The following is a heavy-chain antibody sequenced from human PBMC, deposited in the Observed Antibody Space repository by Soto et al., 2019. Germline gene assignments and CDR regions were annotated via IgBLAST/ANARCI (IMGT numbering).Heavy chain of an antibody. D-gene: IGHD4-17*01. CDR2: IIPIFGTA. V-gene: IGHV1-69*01. J-gene: IGHJ4*02. CDR3: ARDSGYGDYDDY. Sequence: QVQLVQSGSEVKKPGSSVKVSCKASGGTFSSYAISWVRQAPGQGLDWMGGIIPIFGTANYAQKFQGRVTITADESTSTAYMELSSLRSEDTAAYYCARDSGYGDYDDYWGQGTLVTVSS. CDR1: GGTFSSYA.